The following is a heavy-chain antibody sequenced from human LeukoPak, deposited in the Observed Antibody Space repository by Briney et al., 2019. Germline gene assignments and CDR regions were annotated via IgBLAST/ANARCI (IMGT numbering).Heavy chain of an antibody. CDR1: GFTFSSYA. CDR3: ARLAVAGTFSWYDP. J-gene: IGHJ5*02. V-gene: IGHV3-23*01. Sequence: PGGSLRLSCAASGFTFSSYAMNWVRQAPGKGLEWVSSISGSAGSTYYADFVKGRFTISRDNSKNTLYLQMGSLRGEDMAMYYCARLAVAGTFSWYDPWGQGTLVTVSS. D-gene: IGHD6-19*01. CDR2: ISGSAGST.